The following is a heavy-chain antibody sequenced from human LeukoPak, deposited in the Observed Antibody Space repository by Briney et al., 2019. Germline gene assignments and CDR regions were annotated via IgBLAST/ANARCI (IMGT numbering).Heavy chain of an antibody. CDR2: ISSSGSTI. CDR1: GFTFSSYA. V-gene: IGHV3-48*04. D-gene: IGHD2-2*02. CDR3: ARDHFRYPPSYYYMDV. Sequence: PGGSLRLSCAASGFTFSSYAMSWVRQAPGKGLEWVSYISSSGSTIYYADSVKGRFTISRDNAKNSLYLQMNSLRAEDTAVYYCARDHFRYPPSYYYMDVWGKGTTVTISS. J-gene: IGHJ6*03.